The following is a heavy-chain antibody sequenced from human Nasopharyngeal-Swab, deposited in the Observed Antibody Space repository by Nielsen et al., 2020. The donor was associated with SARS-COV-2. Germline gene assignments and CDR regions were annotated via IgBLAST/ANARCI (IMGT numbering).Heavy chain of an antibody. J-gene: IGHJ4*02. CDR1: GGSISSDY. CDR3: ARGSGYYDSSGYSDY. D-gene: IGHD3-22*01. V-gene: IGHV4-59*13. Sequence: SETLSLTCTVSGGSISSDYWSWIRQPPGKGLEWIGYIYYSGSTNYNPSLKSRVTISVDTSKNQFSLKLSSVTAADTAVYYCARGSGYYDSSGYSDYWGQGTLVTASS. CDR2: IYYSGST.